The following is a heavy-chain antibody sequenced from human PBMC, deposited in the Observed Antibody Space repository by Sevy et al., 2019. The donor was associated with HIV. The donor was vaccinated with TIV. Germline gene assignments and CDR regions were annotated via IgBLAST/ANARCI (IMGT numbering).Heavy chain of an antibody. CDR3: TTDSKKRTSSAPLDY. D-gene: IGHD1-26*01. CDR2: IKKKNDGGTT. Sequence: GGSLRLSCAASGFTFSNAWMSWVRQAPGKGLEWVGRIKKKNDGGTTDYAEPVKGRFTMSRDDSKNTMYLQMNSLKTEKTALYYWTTDSKKRTSSAPLDYWGQGTLVTVSS. CDR1: GFTFSNAW. V-gene: IGHV3-15*01. J-gene: IGHJ4*02.